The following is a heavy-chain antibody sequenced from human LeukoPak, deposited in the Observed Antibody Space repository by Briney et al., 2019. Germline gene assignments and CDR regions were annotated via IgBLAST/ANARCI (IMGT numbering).Heavy chain of an antibody. CDR3: ARDRYDILTGYNDAFDV. V-gene: IGHV3-7*01. CDR1: GFTCTTYW. CDR2: IKQDGSEK. J-gene: IGHJ3*01. D-gene: IGHD3-9*01. Sequence: GGSLRLSCAASGFTCTTYWMSWVRQDPGKGLEWVANIKQDGSEKYYVDSVKGRFTISRDNAKNSLYLQMNSLRAEDTAAYYCARDRYDILTGYNDAFDVWGQGTKVTVSP.